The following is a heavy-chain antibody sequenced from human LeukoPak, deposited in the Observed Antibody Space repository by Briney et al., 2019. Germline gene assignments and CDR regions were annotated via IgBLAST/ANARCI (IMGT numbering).Heavy chain of an antibody. V-gene: IGHV3-7*04. CDR3: ARDGYASGSHDY. CDR1: GFTFSSYW. D-gene: IGHD3-10*01. Sequence: GGSLSLSCATSGFTFSSYWMTWVRQAPGTGLEWVANIKEDGSRQHYIDSVKGRFTISRDNAKSSLYLQMNSLRVEDSAVYYCARDGYASGSHDYWGQGTLVTVSS. CDR2: IKEDGSRQ. J-gene: IGHJ4*02.